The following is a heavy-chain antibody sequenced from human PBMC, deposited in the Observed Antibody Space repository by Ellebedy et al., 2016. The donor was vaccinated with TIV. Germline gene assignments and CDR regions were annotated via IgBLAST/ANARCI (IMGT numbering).Heavy chain of an antibody. Sequence: GGSLRLSCAASGFTFSSYWMSWVRQAPGKGLEWVANINLDESDKFYVDSLRGRFTISRDNAKNSLFLQMNSLRAEDTAVYYCATDGSYGDYLSPAHAFAFWGQGTMVTVSS. V-gene: IGHV3-7*01. CDR2: INLDESDK. CDR3: ATDGSYGDYLSPAHAFAF. J-gene: IGHJ3*01. CDR1: GFTFSSYW. D-gene: IGHD4-17*01.